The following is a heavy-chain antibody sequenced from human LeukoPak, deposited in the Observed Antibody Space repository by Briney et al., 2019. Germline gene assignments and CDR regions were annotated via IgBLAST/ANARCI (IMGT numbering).Heavy chain of an antibody. Sequence: PSETLSLTCTVSGGSISGYYWSWIRQPPGKGLEWIGTVYYSGSTYYDPSLRSRVSMSIDASKNQFSLELTSVTAADTAVYYCSNYKSGAMLDYWGQGTLVTVSS. CDR3: SNYKSGAMLDY. CDR1: GGSISGYY. J-gene: IGHJ4*02. V-gene: IGHV4-59*04. CDR2: VYYSGST. D-gene: IGHD3-10*01.